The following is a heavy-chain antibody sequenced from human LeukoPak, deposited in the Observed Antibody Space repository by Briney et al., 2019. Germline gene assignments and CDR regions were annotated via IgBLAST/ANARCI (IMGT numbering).Heavy chain of an antibody. D-gene: IGHD3-16*02. CDR1: GYTLTGYY. CDR2: INPNSGGT. Sequence: GASVKVSCKASGYTLTGYYMHWVRQAPGQGLEWMGRINPNSGGTNYAQKFQGRVTMTRDTSISTAYMELSRLRSDDTAVYYCARADGNYDYVWGSYRPFDYWGQGTLVTVSS. V-gene: IGHV1-2*06. CDR3: ARADGNYDYVWGSYRPFDY. J-gene: IGHJ4*02.